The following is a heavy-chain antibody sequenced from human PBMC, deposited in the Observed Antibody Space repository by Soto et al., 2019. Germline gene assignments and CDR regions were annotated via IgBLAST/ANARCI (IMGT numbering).Heavy chain of an antibody. V-gene: IGHV4-39*01. D-gene: IGHD3-3*02. J-gene: IGHJ4*02. CDR3: ARLSSTAFDY. CDR1: GGSISSSSYY. CDR2: IYYSGST. Sequence: SEILSLTCTVSGGSISSSSYYWGWIRQPPGKGLEWIGSIYYSGSTYYNPSLKSRVTISVDTSKNQFSLKLSSVTAADTAVYYCARLSSTAFDYWGQGTLVTVSS.